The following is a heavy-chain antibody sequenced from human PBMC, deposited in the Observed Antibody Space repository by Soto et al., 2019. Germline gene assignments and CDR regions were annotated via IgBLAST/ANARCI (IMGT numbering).Heavy chain of an antibody. J-gene: IGHJ5*02. Sequence: TCAISGDSVSSNSAAWNWIRQSPSRGLEWLGRTYYRSKWYNDYAVSVKSRITINPDTSKNQFSLQLNSVTPEDTAVYYCAREPDTYSSSSYNRFEPWGQGTLVTVSS. CDR2: TYYRSKWYN. CDR1: GDSVSSNSAA. D-gene: IGHD6-6*01. CDR3: AREPDTYSSSSYNRFEP. V-gene: IGHV6-1*01.